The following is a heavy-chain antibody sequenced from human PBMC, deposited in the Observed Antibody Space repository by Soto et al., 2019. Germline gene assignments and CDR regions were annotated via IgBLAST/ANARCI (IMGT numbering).Heavy chain of an antibody. V-gene: IGHV3-48*01. Sequence: GGSLRLSCAASGFTFSSYSMNWVRQAPGKGLEWVSYISSSSSTIYYADSVKGRFTISRDNAKNSLYLQMNSLRAEDTAVYYCAKRRFGDFASLFDYWGQGTLVTVSS. D-gene: IGHD3-10*01. J-gene: IGHJ4*02. CDR3: AKRRFGDFASLFDY. CDR2: ISSSSSTI. CDR1: GFTFSSYS.